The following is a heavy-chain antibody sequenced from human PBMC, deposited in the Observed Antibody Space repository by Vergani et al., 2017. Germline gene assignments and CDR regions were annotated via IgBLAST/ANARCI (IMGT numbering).Heavy chain of an antibody. J-gene: IGHJ5*02. Sequence: QVHLVESGGGVVQPGRSLTLSCVASGFSLRGHGMHWVRQAPGKGLEWVAMISYDGDRRDYGDFAKGRFTISRDSSKTVYLQMNSLRVEDTAMYFCAKDLSYSTAWPHFDPRGQGTLVTVSS. CDR3: AKDLSYSTAWPHFDP. CDR1: GFSLRGHG. D-gene: IGHD4-11*01. CDR2: ISYDGDRR. V-gene: IGHV3-30*18.